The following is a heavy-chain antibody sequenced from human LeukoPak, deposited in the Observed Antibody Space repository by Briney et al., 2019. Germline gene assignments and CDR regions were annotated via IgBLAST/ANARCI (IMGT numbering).Heavy chain of an antibody. CDR2: ISSSGSTI. Sequence: GGSLRLSCAASGFTFSDYYMSWIRQAPGKGLEWISYISSSGSTIYYADSVKGRFTISRDNAKNSLYLQMNSLRAEDTAVYYCARQHCSSTSCFYSNYYYMDVWGKGTTVTISS. CDR3: ARQHCSSTSCFYSNYYYMDV. J-gene: IGHJ6*03. V-gene: IGHV3-11*04. D-gene: IGHD2-2*01. CDR1: GFTFSDYY.